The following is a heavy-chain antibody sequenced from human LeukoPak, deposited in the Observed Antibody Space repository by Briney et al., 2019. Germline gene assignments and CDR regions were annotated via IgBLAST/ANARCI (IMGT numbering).Heavy chain of an antibody. J-gene: IGHJ4*02. CDR3: ARGMGIAAAGMGADFDY. CDR1: GNTLHTPA. Sequence: GASVKVSCKISGNTLHTPAITWVRQAPGQGLEWMGWINPNSGGTNYAQKFQGWVTMTRDTSISTAYMELSRLRSDDTAVYYCARGMGIAAAGMGADFDYWGQGTLVTVSS. D-gene: IGHD6-13*01. V-gene: IGHV1-2*04. CDR2: INPNSGGT.